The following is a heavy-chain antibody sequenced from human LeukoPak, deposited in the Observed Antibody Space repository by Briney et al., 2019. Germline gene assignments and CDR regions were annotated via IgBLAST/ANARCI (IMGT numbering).Heavy chain of an antibody. D-gene: IGHD3-22*01. CDR1: GGSISGYY. V-gene: IGHV4-59*01. Sequence: PSETLSLTCSVSGGSISGYYWNWIRQPPGKRLEWIGFIYYSGSTNYNPSLKSRLTISVDTSKNQFSLKLNSVTAADTAIYYCARSRTTDYYDSSGYGYWGQGALVTVSS. J-gene: IGHJ4*02. CDR2: IYYSGST. CDR3: ARSRTTDYYDSSGYGY.